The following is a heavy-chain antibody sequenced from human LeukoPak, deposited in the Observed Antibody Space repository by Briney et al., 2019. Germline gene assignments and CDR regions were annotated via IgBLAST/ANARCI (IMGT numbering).Heavy chain of an antibody. J-gene: IGHJ4*02. CDR1: GFTFSDHY. CDR3: ARASVTLPFDC. Sequence: GGSLRLSCAASGFTFSDHYMDWVRQAPGKGLGWVGRIRNKANSYTTQYAASLKDRFTISRDDSKNSLYLQMNSLKTEDTAVYYCARASVTLPFDCWGQGTLVTVSS. V-gene: IGHV3-72*01. CDR2: IRNKANSYTT. D-gene: IGHD4-17*01.